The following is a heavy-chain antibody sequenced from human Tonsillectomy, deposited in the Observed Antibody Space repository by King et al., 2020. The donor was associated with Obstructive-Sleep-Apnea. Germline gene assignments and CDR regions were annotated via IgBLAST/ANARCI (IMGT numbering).Heavy chain of an antibody. D-gene: IGHD3-16*01. J-gene: IGHJ6*02. V-gene: IGHV3-15*01. CDR2: IKSKAGGETT. CDR1: GFDFNYAW. CDR3: IWVQRSSSGPTGYYYYLDV. Sequence: VQLVESGGGLVKPGGSLRLSCAASGFDFNYAWMSWVRQAPWKGLEWGGRIKSKAGGETTEYIGSVKGRFTISRDDSKNTVYLKMNSLITEDTGVYFCIWVQRSSSGPTGYYYYLDVWGQGTTVTVSS.